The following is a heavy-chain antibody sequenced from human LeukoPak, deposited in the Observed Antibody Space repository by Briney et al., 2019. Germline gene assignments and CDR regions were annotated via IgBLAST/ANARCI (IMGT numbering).Heavy chain of an antibody. D-gene: IGHD6-13*01. CDR1: GGSISSYY. J-gene: IGHJ4*02. V-gene: IGHV4-59*01. Sequence: SETLSLTCTVSGGSISSYYWSWIRQPPGKGLEWIGYIYYSGSTNYNPSLKSRVTITVDTSKNQFSLKLSSVTAADTAVYYCARVEAAAGFDYWGQGTLVTVSS. CDR2: IYYSGST. CDR3: ARVEAAAGFDY.